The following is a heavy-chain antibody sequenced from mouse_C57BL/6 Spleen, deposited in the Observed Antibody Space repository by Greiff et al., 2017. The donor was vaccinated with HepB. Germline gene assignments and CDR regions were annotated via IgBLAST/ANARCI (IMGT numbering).Heavy chain of an antibody. J-gene: IGHJ4*01. D-gene: IGHD2-5*01. Sequence: VQLQQSGAELVRPGASVKLSCTASGFNIKDDYMHWVKQRPEQGLEWIGWIDPENGDTEYASKFQGKATITADTSSNTADLQLSSRTSEDTAVYYFTAAYYSNYDYYAMDYWGQGTSVSVSS. CDR3: TAAYYSNYDYYAMDY. V-gene: IGHV14-4*01. CDR2: IDPENGDT. CDR1: GFNIKDDY.